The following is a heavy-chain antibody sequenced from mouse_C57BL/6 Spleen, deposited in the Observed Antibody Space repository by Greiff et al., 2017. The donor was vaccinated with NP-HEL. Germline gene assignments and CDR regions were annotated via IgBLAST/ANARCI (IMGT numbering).Heavy chain of an antibody. J-gene: IGHJ2*01. Sequence: VKLMESGPELVKPGASVKISCKASGYAFSSSWMNWVKQRPGKGLEWIGRIYPGDGDTNYNGKFKGKATLTADKSSSTAYMQLSSLTSEDSAVYFCARSPNYYGSSLDYWGQGTTLTVSS. D-gene: IGHD1-1*01. CDR2: IYPGDGDT. CDR3: ARSPNYYGSSLDY. CDR1: GYAFSSSW. V-gene: IGHV1-82*01.